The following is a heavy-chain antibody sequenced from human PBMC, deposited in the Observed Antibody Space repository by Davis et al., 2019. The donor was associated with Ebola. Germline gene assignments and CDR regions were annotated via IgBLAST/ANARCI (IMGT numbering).Heavy chain of an antibody. J-gene: IGHJ4*02. CDR3: ARGDASSWYFFEH. V-gene: IGHV1-2*02. Sequence: ASVKVSCKASGYTFTGYYMHWVRQAPGQGLEWMGWINPNSGGTNFAQQFQGRVTMTRDTSIATAYMELSRLRSDDTAVYYCARGDASSWYFFEHWGQGTLVTVSS. CDR1: GYTFTGYY. D-gene: IGHD6-13*01. CDR2: INPNSGGT.